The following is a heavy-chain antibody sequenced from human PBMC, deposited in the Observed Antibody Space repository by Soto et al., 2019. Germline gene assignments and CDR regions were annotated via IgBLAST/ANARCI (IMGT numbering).Heavy chain of an antibody. D-gene: IGHD3-10*01. CDR2: IYPGDSDT. CDR3: ARGARLLWFGEVNWFDP. J-gene: IGHJ5*02. Sequence: GESLKISCNGSGYSFTSYWIGWVRRMPGKGLEWMGIIYPGDSDTRYSPSFQGQVTISADKSISTAYLQWSSLKASDTAMYYCARGARLLWFGEVNWFDPWGQGTLVTVSS. V-gene: IGHV5-51*01. CDR1: GYSFTSYW.